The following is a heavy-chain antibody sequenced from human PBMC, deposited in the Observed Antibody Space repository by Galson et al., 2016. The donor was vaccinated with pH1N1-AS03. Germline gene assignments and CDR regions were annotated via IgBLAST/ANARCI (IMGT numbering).Heavy chain of an antibody. CDR1: GFTFNNTW. Sequence: LRLSCAGSGFTFNNTWMSWVRQAPGEGLEWVGRIKSKTDGGTTEYAAPVKGRFTISRDDSRDTLHLQMNSLKTEGSALYYCVTGGNNFGHEYWGQGTLVTVSS. J-gene: IGHJ4*01. D-gene: IGHD5-18*01. CDR3: VTGGNNFGHEY. V-gene: IGHV3-15*01. CDR2: IKSKTDGGTT.